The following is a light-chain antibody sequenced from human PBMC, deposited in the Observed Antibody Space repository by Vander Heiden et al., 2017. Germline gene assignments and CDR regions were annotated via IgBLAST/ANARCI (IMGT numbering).Light chain of an antibody. CDR1: QGISSW. J-gene: IGKJ2*01. CDR2: KAS. V-gene: IGKV1-5*03. Sequence: DIQMTKSPSTLSASVGDRVTITCRASQGISSWLAWYQQKPGKAPKLLIYKASSLESGVPSRFSGSGSGTEFTLTISSLQPDDFATYYCQQYNSYPYTFGQGTKLEIK. CDR3: QQYNSYPYT.